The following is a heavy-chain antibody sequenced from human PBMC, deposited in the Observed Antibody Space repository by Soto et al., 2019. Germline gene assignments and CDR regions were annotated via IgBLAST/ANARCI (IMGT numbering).Heavy chain of an antibody. CDR2: IYHSGST. J-gene: IGHJ5*02. D-gene: IGHD3-10*01. V-gene: IGHV4-30-2*01. Sequence: PXETLSLTCAVSGGSISSGGYSWSWIRQPPGKGLEWIGYIYHSGSTYYNPSLKSRVTISVDRSKNQFSLKLSSVTAADTAVYYCARGTTMVRGVILGNWFDPWGQGTLVTVSS. CDR1: GGSISSGGYS. CDR3: ARGTTMVRGVILGNWFDP.